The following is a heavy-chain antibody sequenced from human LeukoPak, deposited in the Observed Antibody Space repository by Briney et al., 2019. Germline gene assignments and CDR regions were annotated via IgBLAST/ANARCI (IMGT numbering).Heavy chain of an antibody. J-gene: IGHJ6*02. CDR3: GRGYAMDV. CDR2: MTLNSGRT. Sequence: AASVKVSCKVFGYTATNFDINWVRQATGQGFEWMGWMTLNSGRTGYRREFQGRVTMITDTSTNTAYMELSSLRSDDTAVYYCGRGYAMDVWGQGTTVIVSS. V-gene: IGHV1-8*01. CDR1: GYTATNFD.